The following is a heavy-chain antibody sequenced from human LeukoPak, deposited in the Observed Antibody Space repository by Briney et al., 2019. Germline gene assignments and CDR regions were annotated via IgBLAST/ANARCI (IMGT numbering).Heavy chain of an antibody. V-gene: IGHV1-69*01. CDR1: GGTFSSYA. J-gene: IGHJ6*03. D-gene: IGHD2-15*01. Sequence: SSVKVSCKASGGTFSSYAIRWVRQPPAQGLEWMGGIIPIYGIANYAQKFQGRVTITADESTSTAYMELSSLRSEDTAVYYCARVLCSGGSCYYYYYMDVWGKGTTVTVSS. CDR2: IIPIYGIA. CDR3: ARVLCSGGSCYYYYYMDV.